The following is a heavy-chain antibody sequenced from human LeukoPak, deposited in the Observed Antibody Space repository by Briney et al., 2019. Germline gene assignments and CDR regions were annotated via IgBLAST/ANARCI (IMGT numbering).Heavy chain of an antibody. J-gene: IGHJ4*02. Sequence: GGSLRLSCAASGFSFSDYSMIWVRQAPGKGLEWVSSLSSSRSYIYYADSVKGRFTISRDNAKNSLYLEMNSLRAGDTAVYYCARDSVLGYSSGWYRLEHFDHWGQGTLVTVSS. CDR1: GFSFSDYS. D-gene: IGHD6-19*01. V-gene: IGHV3-21*01. CDR3: ARDSVLGYSSGWYRLEHFDH. CDR2: LSSSRSYI.